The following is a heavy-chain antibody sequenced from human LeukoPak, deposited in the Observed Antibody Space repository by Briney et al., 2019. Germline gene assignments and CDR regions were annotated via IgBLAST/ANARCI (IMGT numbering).Heavy chain of an antibody. D-gene: IGHD2-2*01. CDR1: GYSFTTYW. CDR3: ARRQGCSSTSCPPDS. V-gene: IGHV5-51*01. Sequence: PGESLKISCRGSGYSFTTYWIGWVRQMPGKGLEWMGIIYPGDSDTRYSPSFQGQVTMSADKSINTAYLQWSSLKASDTAMYYCARRQGCSSTSCPPDSWGQGTLVTVSS. J-gene: IGHJ4*02. CDR2: IYPGDSDT.